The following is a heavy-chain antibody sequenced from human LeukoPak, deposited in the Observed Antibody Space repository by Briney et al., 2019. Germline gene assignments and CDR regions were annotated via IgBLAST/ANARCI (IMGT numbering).Heavy chain of an antibody. CDR2: IKQGGSEK. CDR3: ASEDNTGSSAY. J-gene: IGHJ4*02. CDR1: GFTFSNFW. V-gene: IGHV3-7*01. D-gene: IGHD3-22*01. Sequence: PGGSLRLSCAASGFTFSNFWMSGVRQAPGKGLEWVANIKQGGSEKYYVDSVKGRFTISRDNAKNSLYLQMSSLRGDDTALYYCASEDNTGSSAYWGQGTLVTVSS.